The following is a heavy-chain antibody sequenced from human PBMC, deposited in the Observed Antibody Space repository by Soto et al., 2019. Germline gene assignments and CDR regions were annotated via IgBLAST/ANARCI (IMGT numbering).Heavy chain of an antibody. D-gene: IGHD5-18*01. CDR1: CGSISSYY. V-gene: IGHV4-59*01. J-gene: IGHJ6*02. CDR2: IYYSGST. CDR3: ARGGAGYPYGMDV. Sequence: SETLSLTCTVSCGSISSYYWSWIRQPPGKGLEWIGYIYYSGSTNYNPSLKSRVTISVDTSKNQFSLKLSSVTAADTAVYYCARGGAGYPYGMDVWGQGTTVTVSS.